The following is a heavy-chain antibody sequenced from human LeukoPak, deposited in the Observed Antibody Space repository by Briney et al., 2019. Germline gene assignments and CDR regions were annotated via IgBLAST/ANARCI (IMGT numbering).Heavy chain of an antibody. Sequence: GGSLRLSCAASGFTFSDYYMSWIRQAPGKGLEWVSYISSSGSTIYYADSVKGRFTISRDNAKNSLYLQMNSLRAEDTAGYYCARDRRAYCSGGSCPIDYWGQGTLVTVSS. J-gene: IGHJ4*02. CDR1: GFTFSDYY. CDR3: ARDRRAYCSGGSCPIDY. CDR2: ISSSGSTI. V-gene: IGHV3-11*04. D-gene: IGHD2-15*01.